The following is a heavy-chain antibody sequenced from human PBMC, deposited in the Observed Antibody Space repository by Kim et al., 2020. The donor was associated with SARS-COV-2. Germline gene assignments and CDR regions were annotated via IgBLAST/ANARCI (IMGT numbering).Heavy chain of an antibody. J-gene: IGHJ6*02. Sequence: SETLSLTCTVSGGSISSYYWSWIRQPPGKGLEWIGYIYYSGSTNYNPSLKSRVTISVDTSKNQFSLKLSSVTAADTAVYYCARDYAVFSNWGQGTTVTVS. V-gene: IGHV4-59*01. CDR2: IYYSGST. CDR3: ARDYAVFSN. D-gene: IGHD3-16*01. CDR1: GGSISSYY.